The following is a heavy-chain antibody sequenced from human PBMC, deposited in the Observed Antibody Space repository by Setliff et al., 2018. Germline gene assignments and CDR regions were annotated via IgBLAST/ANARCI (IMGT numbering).Heavy chain of an antibody. CDR2: INPHGSEK. CDR1: GFAFDDYT. CDR3: AGQGPIFGSGLIPGFDQ. Sequence: GGSLRLSCAASGFAFDDYTMHWVRQAPGKGLEWLASINPHGSEKYYADSVKGRFTISRDNAKKSLFLQMDSLRAEDTAVYFCAGQGPIFGSGLIPGFDQWGQGTMVTVSS. V-gene: IGHV3-7*01. D-gene: IGHD3-3*01. J-gene: IGHJ4*02.